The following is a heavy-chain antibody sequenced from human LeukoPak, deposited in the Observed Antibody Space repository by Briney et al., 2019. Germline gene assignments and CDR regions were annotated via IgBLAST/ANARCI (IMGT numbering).Heavy chain of an antibody. Sequence: GRSLRLSCAASGFTFSSYAMTWVSQPPGKWLEWISAISGSAYSTSYADSVKGRFTISRDNSKNTLYLQMNSLRAEDTAVYYCARNSSGFKLGDAFDIWGQGTMVTVSS. V-gene: IGHV3-23*01. CDR3: ARNSSGFKLGDAFDI. CDR1: GFTFSSYA. CDR2: ISGSAYST. J-gene: IGHJ3*02. D-gene: IGHD3-22*01.